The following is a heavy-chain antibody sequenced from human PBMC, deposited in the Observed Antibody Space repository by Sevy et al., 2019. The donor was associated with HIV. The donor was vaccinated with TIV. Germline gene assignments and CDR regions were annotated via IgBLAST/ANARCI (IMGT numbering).Heavy chain of an antibody. CDR1: GYTFTSYA. CDR3: ARSVIPTAIFDY. V-gene: IGHV1-3*01. D-gene: IGHD2-2*01. J-gene: IGHJ4*02. Sequence: NPRASVKVSCKASGYTFTSYAIHWVRQAPGQRLEWMGWINPGNGNTKYSQKFQGRVTITRDTPASTTYMELSSLRSEDTAVYYCARSVIPTAIFDYWGRGTLVTVSS. CDR2: INPGNGNT.